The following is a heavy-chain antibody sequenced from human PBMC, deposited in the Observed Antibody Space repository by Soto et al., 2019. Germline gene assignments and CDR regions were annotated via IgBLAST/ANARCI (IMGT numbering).Heavy chain of an antibody. V-gene: IGHV3-53*02. CDR3: ARDGGGGYYDSSGYMGV. Sequence: EVQLVETGGGLIQPGGSLRLSCAASGTTVSTNYMSWVRQAPGKGLEWVSVIYSDGKTYYADSVKGRFTISRDNSKNTLSLQMNRLRAEETDVYYCARDGGGGYYDSSGYMGVWGQGTLVTVSS. CDR2: IYSDGKT. D-gene: IGHD3-22*01. J-gene: IGHJ4*02. CDR1: GTTVSTNY.